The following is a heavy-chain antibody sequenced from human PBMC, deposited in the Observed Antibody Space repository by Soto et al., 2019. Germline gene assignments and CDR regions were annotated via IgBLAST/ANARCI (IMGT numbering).Heavy chain of an antibody. CDR2: INTDDGST. CDR3: AREVYTRRGSPFDS. CDR1: GYPFTSYY. Sequence: QVQLLQSGAEVKKPGSSVKVSCTAAGYPFTSYYIHWVRQAPGQGLEWMGFINTDDGSTSYAPNFQGRVTMTRDTSTKTVYMEVSSLRYEDTAVYLCAREVYTRRGSPFDSWGQRTLVTVSS. D-gene: IGHD2-8*01. V-gene: IGHV1-46*01. J-gene: IGHJ4*02.